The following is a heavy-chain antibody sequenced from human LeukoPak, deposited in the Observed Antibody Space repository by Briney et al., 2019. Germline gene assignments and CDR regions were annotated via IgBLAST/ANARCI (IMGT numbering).Heavy chain of an antibody. V-gene: IGHV1-46*01. CDR2: INPSGGST. CDR3: ARDDCSGGSCYGWFDP. Sequence: GASVKVSCKASGYTFTSYYMHWVRQAPGQGLEWMGIINPSGGSTSYAQKFQGRVTVTRDTSTSTVYMELSSLRSEDTAVYYCARDDCSGGSCYGWFDPWGQGTLVTVSS. J-gene: IGHJ5*02. CDR1: GYTFTSYY. D-gene: IGHD2-15*01.